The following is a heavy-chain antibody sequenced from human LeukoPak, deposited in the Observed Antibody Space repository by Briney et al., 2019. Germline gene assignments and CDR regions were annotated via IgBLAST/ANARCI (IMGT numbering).Heavy chain of an antibody. V-gene: IGHV4-4*07. CDR2: IYTSGST. CDR3: ARENDDFWSGYYTGYFDY. D-gene: IGHD3-3*01. CDR1: GGSISSYY. J-gene: IGHJ4*02. Sequence: SETLSLTCTVSGGSISSYYWSWIRQPAGKGLEWIGRIYTSGSTNYNLSLKSRVTMSVDTSKNQFSLKLSSVTAADTAVYYCARENDDFWSGYYTGYFDYWGQGTLVTVSS.